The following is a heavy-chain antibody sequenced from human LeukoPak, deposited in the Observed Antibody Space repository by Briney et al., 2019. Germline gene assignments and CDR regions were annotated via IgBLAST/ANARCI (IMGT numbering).Heavy chain of an antibody. J-gene: IGHJ4*02. CDR1: GYTFTSYY. V-gene: IGHV1-46*01. CDR3: ARESSGSARLGY. D-gene: IGHD6-19*01. CDR2: INPSGGST. Sequence: ASVKVSCKASGYTFTSYYMHWVRQASGQGLEWMGIINPSGGSTSYARKLQGRVTMTRDTSTSTVYMELSSLRSEDTAVYYCARESSGSARLGYWGQGTLVTVSS.